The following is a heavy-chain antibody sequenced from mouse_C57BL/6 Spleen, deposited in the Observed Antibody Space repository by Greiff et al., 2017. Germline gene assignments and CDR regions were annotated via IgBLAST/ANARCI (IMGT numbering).Heavy chain of an antibody. CDR1: GYTFTEYT. D-gene: IGHD1-1*01. V-gene: IGHV1-62-2*01. Sequence: QVQLKQSGAELVKPGASVKLSCKASGYTFTEYTIHWVKQRSGQGLEWIGWFYPGSGSIKYNEKFKNKATLTADKSSSTVYMELSRLTSEDSAVYFGARHGLYYYGSTPGYWYVEVWGTGTTVTVAS. CDR2: FYPGSGSI. CDR3: ARHGLYYYGSTPGYWYVEV. J-gene: IGHJ1*03.